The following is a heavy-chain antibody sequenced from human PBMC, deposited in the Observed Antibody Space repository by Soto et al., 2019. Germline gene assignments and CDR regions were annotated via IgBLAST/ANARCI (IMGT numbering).Heavy chain of an antibody. Sequence: SVKVSCKASGGTFSSYAISWVRQAPGQGLEWMGGIIPIFGTANYAQKFQGRVTIAADKSTSTAYMELSSLRSEDTAVYYCARMIIGSSSSGRKDYWGQGTLVTVSS. D-gene: IGHD6-6*01. CDR3: ARMIIGSSSSGRKDY. J-gene: IGHJ4*02. V-gene: IGHV1-69*06. CDR2: IIPIFGTA. CDR1: GGTFSSYA.